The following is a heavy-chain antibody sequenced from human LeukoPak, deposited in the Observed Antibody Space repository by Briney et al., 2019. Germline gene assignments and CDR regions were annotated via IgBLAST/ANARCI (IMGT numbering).Heavy chain of an antibody. CDR3: AAYGDPSGPATDY. Sequence: GGSLRLSCAASGFTFSSYWMHWVRQAPGKGLEWVSYISSSSSTIYYADSVKGRFTISRDNAKNSLYLQMNSLRDEDTAVYYCAAYGDPSGPATDYWGQGTLVTVSS. V-gene: IGHV3-48*02. CDR1: GFTFSSYW. CDR2: ISSSSSTI. J-gene: IGHJ4*02. D-gene: IGHD4-17*01.